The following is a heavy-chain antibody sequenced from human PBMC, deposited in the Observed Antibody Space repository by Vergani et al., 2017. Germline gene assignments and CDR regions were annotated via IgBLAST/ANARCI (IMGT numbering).Heavy chain of an antibody. CDR2: INPSGGHT. J-gene: IGHJ5*02. V-gene: IGHV1-46*01. Sequence: QVQVVQSGAEVKKSGASGKVSCKTSGYTFSNYYMHWVRQAPGQGLEWMGIINPSGGHTNYAQKFQGRVTMTRDTSTSTVYMELSRLRSDDTAVYYCARXGRGIVVTTNWFDPWGQGTLVTVSS. CDR3: ARXGRGIVVTTNWFDP. CDR1: GYTFSNYY. D-gene: IGHD2-21*01.